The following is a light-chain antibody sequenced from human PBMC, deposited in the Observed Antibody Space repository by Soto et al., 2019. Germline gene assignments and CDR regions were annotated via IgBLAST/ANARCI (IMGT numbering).Light chain of an antibody. Sequence: EIVMTQSPATLSVSPGERATFSCRASQSVSSNLAWYQQKPGQAPRLLIYGASIRATGIPARFSGSGSGTEFTLTISILQSEDFAIYYCQHYNNWPPWTFGQGTKVDIK. CDR3: QHYNNWPPWT. J-gene: IGKJ1*01. CDR2: GAS. CDR1: QSVSSN. V-gene: IGKV3D-15*03.